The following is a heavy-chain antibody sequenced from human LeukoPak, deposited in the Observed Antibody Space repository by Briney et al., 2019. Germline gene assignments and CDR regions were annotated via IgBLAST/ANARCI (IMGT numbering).Heavy chain of an antibody. Sequence: ASVKDSCQASGYTFTSYDINWLRQATGQGLQWMGWMNPNRGKTGYAQKFQGRVTITRNTSISTAYMELSSLRSEDTAVYYCARFPTRGGPRGYSYGGGNDYWGQGTLVTVSS. J-gene: IGHJ4*02. V-gene: IGHV1-8*03. CDR2: MNPNRGKT. CDR1: GYTFTSYD. D-gene: IGHD5-18*01. CDR3: ARFPTRGGPRGYSYGGGNDY.